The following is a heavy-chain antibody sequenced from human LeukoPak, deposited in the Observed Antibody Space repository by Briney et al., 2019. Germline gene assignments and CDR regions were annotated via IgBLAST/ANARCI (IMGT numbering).Heavy chain of an antibody. CDR2: VSQSGST. J-gene: IGHJ6*02. CDR1: AASISSSSHH. Sequence: SETLSLTCTISAASISSSSHHWGWIRQSPGKGLEWIGEVSQSGSTNYNPSLKSRIIMSVDPSRNQFSLQLTSVTAADTAVYFCARATDDEFYLYYGMDVWGQGTTVTVSS. V-gene: IGHV4-39*07. D-gene: IGHD3-16*01. CDR3: ARATDDEFYLYYGMDV.